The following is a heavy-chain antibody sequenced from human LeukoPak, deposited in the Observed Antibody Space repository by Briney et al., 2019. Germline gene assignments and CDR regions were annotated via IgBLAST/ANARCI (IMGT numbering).Heavy chain of an antibody. D-gene: IGHD6-13*01. CDR3: ATLGGTGYSSGWLTGTIEVKYNWFDP. CDR2: DDPEDGET. J-gene: IGHJ5*02. Sequence: ASVKVSCKVSGYTFTDYYMHWVQQAPGKGLEWMGLDDPEDGETIYAEKFQGRVTITADTSTDTAYMELSSLRSEDTAVYYCATLGGTGYSSGWLTGTIEVKYNWFDPWGQGTLVTVSS. V-gene: IGHV1-69-2*01. CDR1: GYTFTDYY.